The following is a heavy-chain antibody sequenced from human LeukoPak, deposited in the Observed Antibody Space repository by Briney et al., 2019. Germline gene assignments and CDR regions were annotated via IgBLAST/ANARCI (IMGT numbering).Heavy chain of an antibody. V-gene: IGHV4-59*05. CDR2: ISYSGNT. CDR1: GGSINSYY. D-gene: IGHD1-14*01. Sequence: TSETLSLTCTVSGGSINSYYWSWIRQPAGKRLEWLGSISYSGNTYYNPSLKSRVTISRDTSKNQFSLKMSSVTAADTAVYYCATTPSWGQGTLVTVSS. J-gene: IGHJ5*02. CDR3: ATTPS.